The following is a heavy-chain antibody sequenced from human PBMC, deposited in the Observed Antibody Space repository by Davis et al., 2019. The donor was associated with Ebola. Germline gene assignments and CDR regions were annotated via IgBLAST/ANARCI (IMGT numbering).Heavy chain of an antibody. J-gene: IGHJ4*02. V-gene: IGHV3-23*01. Sequence: GGSLRLSCAASGFTFSNYAMSWVRQAPGKGLEWVSAIGGSGGSTYYADSVKGRFTISRDNSKNTVYLQMNSLRAEDTAVYYCAKDKRLAVAGTMFDYWGQGTLVTVSS. CDR2: IGGSGGST. D-gene: IGHD6-19*01. CDR3: AKDKRLAVAGTMFDY. CDR1: GFTFSNYA.